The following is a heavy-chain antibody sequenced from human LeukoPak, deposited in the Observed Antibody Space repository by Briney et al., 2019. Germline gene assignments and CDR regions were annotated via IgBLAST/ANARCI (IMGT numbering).Heavy chain of an antibody. D-gene: IGHD6-13*01. CDR3: ARRIAAAGGHFDY. J-gene: IGHJ4*02. Sequence: PSETLSLTCTVSGGSISSSSYYWGWIRQPPGKGLEWIGSIYYSGSTYYNPSLKSRVTISVDTSKNQFSLKLSSVTAADTAAYYCARRIAAAGGHFDYWGQGTLVTVSS. CDR2: IYYSGST. V-gene: IGHV4-39*01. CDR1: GGSISSSSYY.